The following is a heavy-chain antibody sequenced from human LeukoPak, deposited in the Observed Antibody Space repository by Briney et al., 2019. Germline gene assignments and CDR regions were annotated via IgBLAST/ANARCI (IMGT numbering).Heavy chain of an antibody. V-gene: IGHV3-66*01. J-gene: IGHJ4*02. Sequence: GGSLRLSCAASGFTVSSNYMNWVRQAPGKGLEWVSLIYIGGSTYYADSVKGRFTISGDNSKNTLYLQMNSLRAEFTAVYYCARGGDSSYYGDYWGQGTLVTVSS. CDR2: IYIGGST. CDR3: ARGGDSSYYGDY. D-gene: IGHD3-22*01. CDR1: GFTVSSNY.